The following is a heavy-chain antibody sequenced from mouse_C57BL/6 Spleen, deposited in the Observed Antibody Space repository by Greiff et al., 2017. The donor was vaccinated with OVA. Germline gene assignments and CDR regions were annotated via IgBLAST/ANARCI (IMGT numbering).Heavy chain of an antibody. CDR2: ISSGSSTI. Sequence: DVQVVESGGGLVKPGGSLKLSCAASGFTFSDYGMPWVRQAPEKGLEWVAYISSGSSTIYSADTVKGRFTISRDNAKNTLFLQMTSLRSEDTAMYYWARQDYDEDFDYWGQGTTLTVSS. CDR3: ARQDYDEDFDY. D-gene: IGHD2-4*01. J-gene: IGHJ2*01. CDR1: GFTFSDYG. V-gene: IGHV5-17*01.